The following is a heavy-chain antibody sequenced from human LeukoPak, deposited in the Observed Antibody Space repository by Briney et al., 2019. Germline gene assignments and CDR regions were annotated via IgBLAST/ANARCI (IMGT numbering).Heavy chain of an antibody. CDR3: ARDLAATVVTRGGY. Sequence: SGGSLRLSCAASGFTFSSYSMNWVRQAPGKGLEWVSSISSSSSYIYYADSVKGRFTISRDNAKNSLYLQMNSLRAEDTAVYYCARDLAATVVTRGGYWGQGTLVTVSS. V-gene: IGHV3-21*01. CDR2: ISSSSSYI. CDR1: GFTFSSYS. J-gene: IGHJ4*02. D-gene: IGHD4-23*01.